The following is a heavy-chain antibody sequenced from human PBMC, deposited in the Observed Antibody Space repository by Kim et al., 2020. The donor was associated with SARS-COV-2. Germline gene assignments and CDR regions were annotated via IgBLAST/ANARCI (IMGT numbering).Heavy chain of an antibody. CDR1: GGSFSGYY. CDR2: INHSGST. Sequence: SETLSLTCAVYGGSFSGYYWSWIRQPPGKGLEWIGEINHSGSTNYNPSLKSRVTISVDTSKNQFSLKLSSVTAADTAVYYCARGRRAYYYILTGPFDPWGQGTLVTVSS. D-gene: IGHD3-9*01. V-gene: IGHV4-34*01. CDR3: ARGRRAYYYILTGPFDP. J-gene: IGHJ5*02.